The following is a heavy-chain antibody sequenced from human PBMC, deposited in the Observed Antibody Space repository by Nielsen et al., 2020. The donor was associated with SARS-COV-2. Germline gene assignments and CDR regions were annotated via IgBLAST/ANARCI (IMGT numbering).Heavy chain of an antibody. J-gene: IGHJ5*01. CDR2: IYKSGST. CDR1: GGSISSGGYY. Sequence: SETLSLTCTVSGGSISSGGYYWSWIRQPPGKGLEWIGYIYKSGSTEYNPSLKSRVTISIDTSKNQFFLKLSSVTAADTAVYYCARSSSYASAWFVSWGQGTLVTVSS. V-gene: IGHV4-61*08. CDR3: ARSSSYASAWFVS. D-gene: IGHD2-2*01.